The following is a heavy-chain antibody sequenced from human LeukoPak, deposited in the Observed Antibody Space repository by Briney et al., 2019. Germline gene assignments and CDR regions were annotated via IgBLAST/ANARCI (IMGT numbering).Heavy chain of an antibody. D-gene: IGHD3-10*02. J-gene: IGHJ6*04. V-gene: IGHV3-7*01. Sequence: GGSLRLSCAASGFSFSTYWMSWVRQAPGKGLEWVANINQDGTEKYYVDSVKGRFTVSRDYAKNSLYLQMNSLRAEDTAVYYCAELGITMIGGVWGKGTTVTISS. CDR2: INQDGTEK. CDR1: GFSFSTYW. CDR3: AELGITMIGGV.